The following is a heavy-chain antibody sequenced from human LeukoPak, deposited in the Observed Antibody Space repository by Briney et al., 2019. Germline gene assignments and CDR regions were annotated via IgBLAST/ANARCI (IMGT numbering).Heavy chain of an antibody. V-gene: IGHV3-7*01. CDR1: GFTFSSYW. CDR3: AREIEQWFGELVSWFDP. J-gene: IGHJ5*02. D-gene: IGHD3-10*01. CDR2: IKQDGSEK. Sequence: GGSLRLSCAASGFTFSSYWMSWVRQAPGKGLEWVANIKQDGSEKYYVDSVKGRFTISRDNAKNSLYLQMNSLRAEDTAVYYCAREIEQWFGELVSWFDPWGQGTLVTVSS.